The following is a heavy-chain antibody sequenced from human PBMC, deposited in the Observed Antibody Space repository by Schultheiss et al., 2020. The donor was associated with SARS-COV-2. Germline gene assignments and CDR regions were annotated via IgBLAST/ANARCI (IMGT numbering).Heavy chain of an antibody. D-gene: IGHD3-10*01. Sequence: SETLSLTCTVSGGSISSYYWSWIRQPPGKGLEWIGEINHSGSTNYNPSLKRRVTVSVDTSKNQFSLKLSSVTAADTAVYYCATKRGRGYYYSSGSYSPFDYWGQGTLVTVSS. CDR1: GGSISSYY. V-gene: IGHV4-34*01. CDR3: ATKRGRGYYYSSGSYSPFDY. CDR2: INHSGST. J-gene: IGHJ4*02.